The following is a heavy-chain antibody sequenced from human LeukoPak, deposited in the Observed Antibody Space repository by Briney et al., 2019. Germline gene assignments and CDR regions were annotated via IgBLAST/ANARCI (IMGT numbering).Heavy chain of an antibody. CDR2: IYTSGST. CDR1: GGSISSYY. V-gene: IGHV4-4*07. Sequence: SETLSLTCTVSGGSISSYYWSWIRQPAGKGLEWIGRIYTSGSTNYNPSLKSRVTMSVDTSKNQFSLKLSSVTAADTAVYYCARGLRFLEWLSHFDYWGQGTLVTVSS. D-gene: IGHD3-3*01. CDR3: ARGLRFLEWLSHFDY. J-gene: IGHJ4*02.